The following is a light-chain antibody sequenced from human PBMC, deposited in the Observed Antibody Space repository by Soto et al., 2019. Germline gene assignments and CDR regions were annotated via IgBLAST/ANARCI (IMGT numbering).Light chain of an antibody. CDR3: SSYTSSNTLI. J-gene: IGLJ2*01. V-gene: IGLV2-14*01. CDR2: EVT. Sequence: QSALIQPASVPGSRGQSITISCTGASSDVGGYNYVSWYQQFPGRAPKVMIYEVTNRPSGVSNRFSGSKSGNTASLTISGLQTEDEADYYCSSYTSSNTLIFGGGTKLTVL. CDR1: SSDVGGYNY.